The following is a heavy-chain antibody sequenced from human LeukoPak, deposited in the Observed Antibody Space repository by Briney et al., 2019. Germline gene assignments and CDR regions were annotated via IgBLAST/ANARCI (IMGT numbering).Heavy chain of an antibody. CDR3: ARGPGIAVAGVFDY. Sequence: AAVKVSCKASGYTFTSYGINWVRQAPGQGLEWMGWISGHNGHTNYVQKMQGRVTMTTDTSTNTAYMELRNLTSDDTAVYYCARGPGIAVAGVFDYWGQGSLVTVSS. J-gene: IGHJ4*02. V-gene: IGHV1-18*04. CDR2: ISGHNGHT. D-gene: IGHD6-19*01. CDR1: GYTFTSYG.